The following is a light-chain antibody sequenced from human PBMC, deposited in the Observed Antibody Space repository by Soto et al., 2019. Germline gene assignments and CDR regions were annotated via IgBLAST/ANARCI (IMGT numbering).Light chain of an antibody. V-gene: IGKV1-5*03. CDR3: PQYNSYTLT. J-gene: IGKJ4*01. CDR2: KAS. CDR1: QTISSW. Sequence: DIQITQSPSTLSASVGDRVTITCRASQTISSWLAWYQQKPGQAPKLLIYKASSLDSAVPSRFSGSGAGTEFTRTISGLQPDDVATYYCPQYNSYTLTFGGGTKVDIK.